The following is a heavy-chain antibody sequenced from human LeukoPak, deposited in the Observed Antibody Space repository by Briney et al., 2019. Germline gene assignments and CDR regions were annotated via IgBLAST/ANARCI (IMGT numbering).Heavy chain of an antibody. V-gene: IGHV3-33*01. D-gene: IGHD3-22*01. CDR1: GFTFRSYG. J-gene: IGHJ4*02. CDR2: AYDDRSNQ. Sequence: GGSLRLSCVASGFTFRSYGMHWVRQVPGKGLEWVAVAYDDRSNQYYADSVKGRFTVSKDNSRNTLYLQMNSLRVEDSVVYSCATGGRHYYDHWGQGTLVTVSS. CDR3: ATGGRHYYDH.